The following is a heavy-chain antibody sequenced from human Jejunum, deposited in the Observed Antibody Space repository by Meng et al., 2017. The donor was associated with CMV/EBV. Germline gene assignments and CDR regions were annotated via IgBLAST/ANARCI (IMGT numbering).Heavy chain of an antibody. CDR3: TRSIVGATYVDY. V-gene: IGHV1-2*02. D-gene: IGHD1-26*01. J-gene: IGHJ4*02. Sequence: ERKATGKGDEWKGWKRKKRGGKKKEKKKKGRVNKTRDKSISTEYMELNRLRSDDTAVYYSTRSIVGATYVDYWGQGTLVTVSS. CDR2: KRKKRGGK.